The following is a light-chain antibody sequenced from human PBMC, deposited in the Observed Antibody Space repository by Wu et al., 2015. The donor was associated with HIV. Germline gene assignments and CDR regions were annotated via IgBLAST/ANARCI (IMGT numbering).Light chain of an antibody. CDR3: QQSYNTPPWT. V-gene: IGKV1-39*01. CDR2: AAS. J-gene: IGKJ1*01. Sequence: DIQMTQSPSSLSASVGDRVIITCRASQSISTYLNWYQQKPRKAPKLLIYAASILQSGVPSRFSGSGSGTDFTLTISSLQPEDFATYSCQQSYNTPPWTFG. CDR1: QSISTY.